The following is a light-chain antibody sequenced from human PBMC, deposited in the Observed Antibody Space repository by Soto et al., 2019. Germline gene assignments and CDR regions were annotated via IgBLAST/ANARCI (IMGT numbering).Light chain of an antibody. Sequence: DIQMTQSPSSLLASVGGNLTITCRASQSISTYLNWYQHKPGTAPRVLIHSASTLQSGVTSRFSGRGSGTDFTLTISSLQPEDFTSYYCQPSYGIPYTFGQGTRLEIK. CDR2: SAS. CDR1: QSISTY. J-gene: IGKJ5*01. V-gene: IGKV1-39*01. CDR3: QPSYGIPYT.